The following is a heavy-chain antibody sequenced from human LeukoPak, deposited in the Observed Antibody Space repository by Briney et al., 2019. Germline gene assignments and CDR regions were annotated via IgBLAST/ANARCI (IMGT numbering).Heavy chain of an antibody. CDR3: ARNRVVGAPSFDY. Sequence: SSETLSLTCTVSGGSISSYYWTWIRQPPGKGLEWLGYIYYSGSTNYNPSLKSRVTISLDTSKNQFSLRLTSVTAADTAVYYCARNRVVGAPSFDYWGQGTLVTVFS. V-gene: IGHV4-59*01. CDR2: IYYSGST. D-gene: IGHD1-26*01. CDR1: GGSISSYY. J-gene: IGHJ4*02.